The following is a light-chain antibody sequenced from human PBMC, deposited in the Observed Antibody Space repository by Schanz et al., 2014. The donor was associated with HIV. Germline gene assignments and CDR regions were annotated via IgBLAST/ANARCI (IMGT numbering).Light chain of an antibody. Sequence: EIVLTQSPGSLSLSPGERATLFCRASQSVSSSYLAWYRQKPGQAPRLLIYGASTRATGIPDRFSGSGSGTDFTLTISRLEPEDFAVYYCQQYDSSPRTFGQGTKVEI. CDR2: GAS. CDR3: QQYDSSPRT. CDR1: QSVSSSY. V-gene: IGKV3-20*01. J-gene: IGKJ1*01.